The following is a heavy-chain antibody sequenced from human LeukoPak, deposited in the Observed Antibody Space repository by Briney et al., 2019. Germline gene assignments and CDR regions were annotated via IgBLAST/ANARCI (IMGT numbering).Heavy chain of an antibody. V-gene: IGHV3-33*01. CDR3: PRDPQSSFGPKYASGTYYFDY. CDR2: IWYDGSNK. CDR1: GFTFSSYG. Sequence: PGGSLRLSCAASGFTFSSYGMHWVRQALGKGLEWVAVIWYDGSNKYYADSVKCRFTSSRDNSNNTLYLQMNSVRAEDTAVYYCPRDPQSSFGPKYASGTYYFDYWGQGTLVTVSS. D-gene: IGHD3-10*01. J-gene: IGHJ4*02.